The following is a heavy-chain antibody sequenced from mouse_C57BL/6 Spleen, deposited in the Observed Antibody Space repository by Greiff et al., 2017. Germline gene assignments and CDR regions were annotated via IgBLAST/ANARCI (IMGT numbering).Heavy chain of an antibody. CDR2: ISSGSSTI. CDR3: ARNPPPYYGSSSRAMDY. CDR1: GFTFSDYG. D-gene: IGHD1-1*01. V-gene: IGHV5-17*01. Sequence: EVKLMESGGGLVKPGGSLKLSCAASGFTFSDYGMHWVRQAPEKGLEWVAYISSGSSTIYYADTVKGRFTISRDNAKYTLFLQMTSLRSEDTAMYYCARNPPPYYGSSSRAMDYWGQGTSVTVSS. J-gene: IGHJ4*01.